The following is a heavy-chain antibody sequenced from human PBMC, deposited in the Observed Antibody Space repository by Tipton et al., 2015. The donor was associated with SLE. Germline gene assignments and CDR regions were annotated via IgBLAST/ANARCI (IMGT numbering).Heavy chain of an antibody. CDR3: ARDRQQPVGIDY. Sequence: TLSLTCTVSGGSISSHYWSWIRQPPGKGLEWIGYIYYSGSTNYNPSLKSRVTISVDTSKNQFSLKLSSVTAADTAVYYCARDRQQPVGIDYWGQGTLVTVSS. CDR1: GGSISSHY. D-gene: IGHD6-13*01. CDR2: IYYSGST. J-gene: IGHJ4*02. V-gene: IGHV4-59*11.